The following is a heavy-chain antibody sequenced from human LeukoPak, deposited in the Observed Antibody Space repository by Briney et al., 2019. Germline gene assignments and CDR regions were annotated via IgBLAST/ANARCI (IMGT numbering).Heavy chain of an antibody. CDR2: FYRGGNT. CDR3: ATNYGWVYFEY. D-gene: IGHD6-19*01. Sequence: GGSLRLSCAASGFSVGNHYMSWVRQAPGKGLEWISVFYRGGNTYYADSVQGRFTISRDNSKNTLHLEMNSLRVEDTAVYYCATNYGWVYFEYWGQGTLVTVSS. CDR1: GFSVGNHY. V-gene: IGHV3-66*01. J-gene: IGHJ4*02.